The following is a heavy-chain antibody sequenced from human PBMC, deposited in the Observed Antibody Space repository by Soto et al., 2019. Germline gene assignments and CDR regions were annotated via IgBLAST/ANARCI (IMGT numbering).Heavy chain of an antibody. J-gene: IGHJ4*02. D-gene: IGHD6-19*01. CDR1: GFSLSTRGVG. Sequence: QITLKESGPSLVKPTQTLTLTCTFSGFSLSTRGVGVGWIRQPPGKALEWLALIYWDDDKRYSPSLKSRLTITKDTSKNLEVLTMTNMDPVDTATYYCAHSRYRRGWDLFDYWAQGTLVTVSS. V-gene: IGHV2-5*02. CDR3: AHSRYRRGWDLFDY. CDR2: IYWDDDK.